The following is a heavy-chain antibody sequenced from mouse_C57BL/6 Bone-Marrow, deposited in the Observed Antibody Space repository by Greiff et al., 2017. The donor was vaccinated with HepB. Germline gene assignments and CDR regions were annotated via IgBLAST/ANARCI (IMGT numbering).Heavy chain of an antibody. CDR2: IRNKANGYTT. V-gene: IGHV7-3*01. CDR1: GFTFTDYY. J-gene: IGHJ4*01. D-gene: IGHD2-1*01. Sequence: VQLKESGGGLVQPGGSLSLSCAASGFTFTDYYMSWVRQPPGKALEWLGFIRNKANGYTTEYSASVKGRFTISRDNSQSILYLQMNALRAEDSATYYCARGTLLTMDYWGQGTSVTVSS. CDR3: ARGTLLTMDY.